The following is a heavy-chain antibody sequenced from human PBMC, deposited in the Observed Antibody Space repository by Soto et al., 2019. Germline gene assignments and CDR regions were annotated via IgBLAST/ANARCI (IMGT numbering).Heavy chain of an antibody. D-gene: IGHD3-22*01. J-gene: IGHJ3*02. Sequence: GGSLRLSCAASGFTCSSYWMHWVRQAPGKGLVWVSRINSDGSSTSYADSVKGRFTISRDNAKNTLYLQMNSLRAEDTAVYYCARDVWHYDSSGYFHHDAFDIWGQGTMVTVSS. CDR3: ARDVWHYDSSGYFHHDAFDI. CDR1: GFTCSSYW. V-gene: IGHV3-74*01. CDR2: INSDGSST.